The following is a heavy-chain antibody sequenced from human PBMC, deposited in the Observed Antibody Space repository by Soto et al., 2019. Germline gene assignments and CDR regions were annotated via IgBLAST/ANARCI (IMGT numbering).Heavy chain of an antibody. CDR1: GGTFSSYA. Sequence: QVQLVQSGAEVKKPGSSVKVSCKASGGTFSSYAISWVRQAPGQGLEWMGGIIPIFGTANYAQKFQVRVTXTXXXPXXTAYMALSSLRSDDTAVYYCARHVPAAGYYYGMDVWGQGTTVTVSS. CDR3: ARHVPAAGYYYGMDV. CDR2: IIPIFGTA. D-gene: IGHD2-2*01. V-gene: IGHV1-69*05. J-gene: IGHJ6*02.